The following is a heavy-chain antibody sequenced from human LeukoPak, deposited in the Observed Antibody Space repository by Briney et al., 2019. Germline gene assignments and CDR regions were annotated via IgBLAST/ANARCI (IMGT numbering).Heavy chain of an antibody. CDR2: ISWNSGSI. Sequence: PGGSLRLSCAASGFTFDDYAMHWVRQAPGKGLEWVSGISWNSGSIGYADSVKGRFTISRDNAKNSLYLQMNSLRAEDTALYYCAKDLCGSYPCNAFDIWGQGTMVTVSS. CDR3: AKDLCGSYPCNAFDI. J-gene: IGHJ3*02. CDR1: GFTFDDYA. V-gene: IGHV3-9*01. D-gene: IGHD1-26*01.